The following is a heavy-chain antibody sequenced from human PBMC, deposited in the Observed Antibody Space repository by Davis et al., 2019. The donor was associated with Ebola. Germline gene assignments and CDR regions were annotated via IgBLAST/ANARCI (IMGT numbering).Heavy chain of an antibody. V-gene: IGHV3-9*01. Sequence: SLKISCAASGFTFSSYSMNWVRQAPGKGLEWVSGITWNSASRGYAASVKGRFTISRDSAKNSLYLQMDSLRPEDTALYYCAKDGQHGSTWGQGTMVIVSS. CDR3: AKDGQHGST. CDR1: GFTFSSYS. CDR2: ITWNSASR. D-gene: IGHD3-10*01. J-gene: IGHJ3*01.